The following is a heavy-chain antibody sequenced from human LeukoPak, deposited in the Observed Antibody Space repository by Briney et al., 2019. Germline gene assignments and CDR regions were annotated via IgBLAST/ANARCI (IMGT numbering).Heavy chain of an antibody. CDR1: GFSFNNYA. V-gene: IGHV3-48*01. CDR3: ARDSSGWYSY. Sequence: GGSLRLSCAASGFSFNNYAMVWVRQTPGKGLEWVSYISSSSSTIYYADSVKGRFTISRDNAKNSLYLQMNSLRAEDTAVYYCARDSSGWYSYWGQGTLVTVSS. J-gene: IGHJ4*02. D-gene: IGHD6-19*01. CDR2: ISSSSSTI.